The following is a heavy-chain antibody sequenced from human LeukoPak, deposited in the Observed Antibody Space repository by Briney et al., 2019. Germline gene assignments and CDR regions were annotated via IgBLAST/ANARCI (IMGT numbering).Heavy chain of an antibody. V-gene: IGHV5-51*01. Sequence: RQXPXXXXXXXGIISPGDSHTRYPPSFQGQVTISAATSISTAYLQWSSLNASDTAMYYCARRIGYSSGWYYFDYWGQGTLVTVSS. CDR3: ARRIGYSSGWYYFDY. J-gene: IGHJ4*02. D-gene: IGHD6-19*01. CDR2: ISPGDSHT.